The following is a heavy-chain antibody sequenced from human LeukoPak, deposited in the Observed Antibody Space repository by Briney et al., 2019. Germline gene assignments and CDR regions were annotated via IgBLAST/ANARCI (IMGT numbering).Heavy chain of an antibody. J-gene: IGHJ6*02. Sequence: ASVKVSCKASGGTFSSYAISWVRQAPGQRLEWMGWINAGNGNTRYSQKFQGGVTITRDTSASTAYMELSSLRSEDTAVYYCARSILLVPAASHYNYGVDVWGQGTTVTVSS. CDR1: GGTFSSYA. V-gene: IGHV1-3*01. CDR3: ARSILLVPAASHYNYGVDV. D-gene: IGHD2-2*01. CDR2: INAGNGNT.